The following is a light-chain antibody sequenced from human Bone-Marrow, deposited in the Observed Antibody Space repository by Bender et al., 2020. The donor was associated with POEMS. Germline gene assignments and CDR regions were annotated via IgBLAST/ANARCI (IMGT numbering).Light chain of an antibody. Sequence: QSVLTQPPSVSGTPGQRVTISCAGTTSNMGTNMASWYKQVPGAAPKLFIHSNGLRPSGVPDRVSGSKSDTSASLAISGLQSEDEADYFCATWDDSLNGPVFGGGTKLTVL. CDR1: TSNMGTNM. V-gene: IGLV1-44*01. J-gene: IGLJ3*02. CDR3: ATWDDSLNGPV. CDR2: SNG.